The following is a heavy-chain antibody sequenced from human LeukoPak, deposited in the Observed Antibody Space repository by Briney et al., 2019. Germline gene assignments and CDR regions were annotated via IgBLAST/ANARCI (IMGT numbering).Heavy chain of an antibody. D-gene: IGHD2-2*01. J-gene: IGHJ4*02. V-gene: IGHV3-7*01. CDR1: GFTFSSYW. CDR3: AREAVPAAPSYFDY. Sequence: PGGSLRLSCAASGFTFSSYWMSWVRQAPGKGLEWLANIKQDGSEKYYVDSVKGRFTISRDNAKNSLYLQMNSLRAEDTAVYYCAREAVPAAPSYFDYWGQRTLVTVSS. CDR2: IKQDGSEK.